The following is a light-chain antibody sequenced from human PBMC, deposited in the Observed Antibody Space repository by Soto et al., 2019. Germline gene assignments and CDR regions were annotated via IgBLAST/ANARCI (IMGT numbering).Light chain of an antibody. Sequence: QSVLTQPPSASGSPGQSVTISCTGTSSDVGGYNFVSWYQQHPGKAPKLMIYEASKRPSGVPDRFSGSKSGNTASLTVSGLQAEDEADYYCSSYAVTSFVFGTGTKLTVL. J-gene: IGLJ1*01. V-gene: IGLV2-8*01. CDR3: SSYAVTSFV. CDR2: EAS. CDR1: SSDVGGYNF.